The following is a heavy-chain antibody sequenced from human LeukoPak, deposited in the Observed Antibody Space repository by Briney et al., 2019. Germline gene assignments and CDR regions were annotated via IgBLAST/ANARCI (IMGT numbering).Heavy chain of an antibody. Sequence: GGSLRLSCAASGFTVSNNYMSWVRQAPGKGLEWVSVIYSGGSTYYADSVKGRFTISRDNSKNTLYLQMNSLGAEDTAVYYCARVNGGAYNWFDPWGQGTLVTVSS. J-gene: IGHJ5*02. CDR1: GFTVSNNY. CDR2: IYSGGST. V-gene: IGHV3-66*01. D-gene: IGHD2-21*01. CDR3: ARVNGGAYNWFDP.